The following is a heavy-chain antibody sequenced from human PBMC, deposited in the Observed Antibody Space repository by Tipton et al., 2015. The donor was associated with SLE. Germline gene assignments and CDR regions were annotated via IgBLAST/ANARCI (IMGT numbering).Heavy chain of an antibody. CDR1: GFTFTNFA. CDR3: ARGHYGRYYFDY. J-gene: IGHJ4*02. V-gene: IGHV3-33*08. CDR2: IWYDGSNR. D-gene: IGHD3-10*02. Sequence: SLRLSCAASGFTFTNFAMTWVRQAPGKGLEWVAVIWYDGSNRNYADSVKGRFTISRDNSKNTLYLQMSSLRVEDTAVYWCARGHYGRYYFDYWGQGTLVTVSS.